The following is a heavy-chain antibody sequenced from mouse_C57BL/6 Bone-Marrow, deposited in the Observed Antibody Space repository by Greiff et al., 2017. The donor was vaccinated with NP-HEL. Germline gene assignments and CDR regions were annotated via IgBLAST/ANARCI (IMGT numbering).Heavy chain of an antibody. D-gene: IGHD1-1*01. CDR3: TRGGYYYGSSYDYYAMDY. Sequence: EVKVEESGEGLVKPGGSLKLSCAASGFTFSSYAMSWVRQTPEKRLEWVAYISSGGDYIYYADTVKGRFTISRDNARNTLYLQMSSLKSEDTAMYYCTRGGYYYGSSYDYYAMDYWGQGTSVTVSS. CDR1: GFTFSSYA. V-gene: IGHV5S21*01. CDR2: ISSGGDYI. J-gene: IGHJ4*01.